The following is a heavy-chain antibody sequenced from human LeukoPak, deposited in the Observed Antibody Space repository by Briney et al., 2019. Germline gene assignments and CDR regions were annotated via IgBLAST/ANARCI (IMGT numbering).Heavy chain of an antibody. V-gene: IGHV3-11*01. CDR1: GFTFSDYY. D-gene: IGHD6-19*01. Sequence: GGSLRLSCAASGFTFSDYYMSWIRQAPGKGLEWVSYISSSGSTIYYADSVKGRFTISRGNAKNSLYLQRNSLRAEDTAVYYCARDGQWLAHSDYWGQGTLVTVSS. J-gene: IGHJ4*02. CDR3: ARDGQWLAHSDY. CDR2: ISSSGSTI.